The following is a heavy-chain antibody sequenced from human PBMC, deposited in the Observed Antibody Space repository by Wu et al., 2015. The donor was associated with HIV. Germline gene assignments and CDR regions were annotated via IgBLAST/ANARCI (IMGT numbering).Heavy chain of an antibody. CDR1: GYTFTHYD. V-gene: IGHV1-8*01. J-gene: IGHJ6*02. D-gene: IGHD6-19*01. CDR3: VRDQQWPTEYYHYYGMDV. CDR2: MNPNSGNT. Sequence: QVRLIQSGAEVRKPGASVKVSCKASGYTFTHYDINWVRQASGQGLEWMGWMNPNSGNTGYRQRFQGRVTMTRNNSITTAYMELSRLTSEDTAIYYCVRDQQWPTEYYHYYGMDVWGQGTTVTVSS.